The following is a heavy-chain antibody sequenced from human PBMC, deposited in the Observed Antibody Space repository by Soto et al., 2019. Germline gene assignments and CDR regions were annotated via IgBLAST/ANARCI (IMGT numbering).Heavy chain of an antibody. J-gene: IGHJ4*02. CDR1: GFTFSNAW. V-gene: IGHV3-15*01. Sequence: EVQLVESGGGLVKPGGSLRLSCAASGFTFSNAWMSWVRQAAGKGLEWVGRIKSKTDGGTTDYAAPVKGRFTISRDDSKNTLYLQMNSLKTEDTAVYYCTTTWYYYDSSGQDYWGQGTLVTVSS. CDR3: TTTWYYYDSSGQDY. D-gene: IGHD3-22*01. CDR2: IKSKTDGGTT.